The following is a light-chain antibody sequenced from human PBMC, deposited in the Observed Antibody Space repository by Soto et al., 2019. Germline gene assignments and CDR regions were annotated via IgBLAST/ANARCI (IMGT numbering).Light chain of an antibody. V-gene: IGLV2-11*01. CDR1: SSDIGGNNF. CDR2: DVK. Sequence: QSALTQSRSVSGSPGQSVTIACTGTSSDIGGNNFVSWYQQHPGKAPKLAIYDVKYRPSGVPDRFSGSKSGNTASLTISGLQAEDEADYYCCSYVGGYFWLFGGGTKLTVL. J-gene: IGLJ3*02. CDR3: CSYVGGYFWL.